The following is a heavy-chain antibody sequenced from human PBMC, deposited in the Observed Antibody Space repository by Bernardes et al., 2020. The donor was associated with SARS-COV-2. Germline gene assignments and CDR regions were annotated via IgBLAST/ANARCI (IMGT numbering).Heavy chain of an antibody. J-gene: IGHJ4*02. D-gene: IGHD1-26*01. Sequence: ASVKVSCKASGYTFTSYGISWVRQAPGQGLEWMGWISAYNGNTNYAQKLQGRVTMTTDTSTSTAYMELRSLRSDDTAVYYCAREVGRVGATPLIDYWGQGTLVTVSS. CDR1: GYTFTSYG. CDR3: AREVGRVGATPLIDY. CDR2: ISAYNGNT. V-gene: IGHV1-18*01.